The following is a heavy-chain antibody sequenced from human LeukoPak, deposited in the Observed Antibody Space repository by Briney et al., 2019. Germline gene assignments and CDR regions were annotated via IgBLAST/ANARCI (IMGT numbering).Heavy chain of an antibody. J-gene: IGHJ6*02. CDR3: AKEVVPVAGTYYGMDV. D-gene: IGHD6-19*01. CDR1: GFTFSSYA. CDR2: ISGSGGST. Sequence: GGSLRLSCAASGFTFSSYAMSWVRQAPGKGLEWVSAISGSGGSTYYADSVKGRFTISRDNSKNRLYLQMNSLRAEDTAVYYCAKEVVPVAGTYYGMDVWGQGTTVTVSS. V-gene: IGHV3-23*01.